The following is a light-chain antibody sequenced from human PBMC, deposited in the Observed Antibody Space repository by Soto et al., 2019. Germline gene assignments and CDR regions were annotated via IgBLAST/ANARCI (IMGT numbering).Light chain of an antibody. CDR1: QSVLYSSNNKNY. J-gene: IGKJ3*01. CDR3: QQYYSPPWT. CDR2: WAT. V-gene: IGKV4-1*01. Sequence: DIVMTQSPDSLAVSLGERATINCKSSQSVLYSSNNKNYLAWYQQKPGQPPKLLIYWATTRESGVPDRFSGRGSGTDFTLTISSLQAEDLAVYYCQQYYSPPWTFGPGTKVDIK.